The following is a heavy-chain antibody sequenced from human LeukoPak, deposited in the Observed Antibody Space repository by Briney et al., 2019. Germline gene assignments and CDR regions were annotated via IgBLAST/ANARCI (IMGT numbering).Heavy chain of an antibody. Sequence: SETLSLTCTVSGGSISSYYWSWIRQPPGKGLEWIGSIYYSGSTYYNPSLKSRVTISVDTSKNQFSLKLSSVTAADTAVYYCARTGGSTEGAFDIWGQGTMVTVSS. CDR3: ARTGGSTEGAFDI. D-gene: IGHD1-14*01. V-gene: IGHV4-59*12. CDR1: GGSISSYY. CDR2: IYYSGST. J-gene: IGHJ3*02.